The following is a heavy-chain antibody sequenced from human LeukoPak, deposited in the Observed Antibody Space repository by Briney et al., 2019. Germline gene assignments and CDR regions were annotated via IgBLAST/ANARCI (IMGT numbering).Heavy chain of an antibody. V-gene: IGHV3-74*01. J-gene: IGHJ6*03. CDR1: GVTFSSYW. Sequence: GGSLRLSCAASGVTFSSYWMHWVRQAPGKGLVWVSRIYSDGSSTSYAASVKGRFTISRDNAKTTLYLQMNSVRAEDTAVYCCAREVKYYDFWSGYYYYYRDVWARGTRVTVSS. CDR3: AREVKYYDFWSGYYYYYRDV. D-gene: IGHD3-3*01. CDR2: IYSDGSST.